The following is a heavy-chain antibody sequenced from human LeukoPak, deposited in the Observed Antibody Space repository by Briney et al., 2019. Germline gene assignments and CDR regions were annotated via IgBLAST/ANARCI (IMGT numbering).Heavy chain of an antibody. CDR3: ARSRHSSGYYPFDY. V-gene: IGHV1-18*01. CDR2: ISIYNGNT. Sequence: ASVKVSCKASGYTFTNYDISWVRQAPGQGLEWMGWISIYNGNTNYAQNLQGRVTLTTDTSTSTAYMELRSLRSDDTAMYYCARSRHSSGYYPFDYWGQGTLVTVSS. J-gene: IGHJ4*02. D-gene: IGHD3-22*01. CDR1: GYTFTNYD.